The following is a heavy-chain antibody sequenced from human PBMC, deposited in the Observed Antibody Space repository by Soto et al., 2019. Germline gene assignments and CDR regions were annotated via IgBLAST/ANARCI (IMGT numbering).Heavy chain of an antibody. CDR1: GFTFSNAW. Sequence: EVQLVESGGGLVKPGGSLRLSCAASGFTFSNAWMSWVRQAPGKGLEWVGRIKSKTDGGTTDYAAPVKGRFTISRDDSKNTLYLQMNSLKTEDTAVYYCHIVDYYGSGSYSLPNDYWGQGTLVTVSS. V-gene: IGHV3-15*01. J-gene: IGHJ4*02. D-gene: IGHD3-10*01. CDR2: IKSKTDGGTT. CDR3: HIVDYYGSGSYSLPNDY.